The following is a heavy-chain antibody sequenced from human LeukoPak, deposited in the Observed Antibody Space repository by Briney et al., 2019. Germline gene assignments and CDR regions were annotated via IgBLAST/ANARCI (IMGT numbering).Heavy chain of an antibody. CDR3: ARINKPNDITMVRGVIKRYAFDI. V-gene: IGHV4-34*01. CDR1: GGSISSYY. D-gene: IGHD3-10*01. J-gene: IGHJ3*02. Sequence: SETLSLTCTVSGGSISSYYWSWIRQPPGKGLEWIGEINHSGSTNYNPSLKSRVTISVDTSKNQFSLKLSSVTAADTAVYYCARINKPNDITMVRGVIKRYAFDIWGQGTMVTVSS. CDR2: INHSGST.